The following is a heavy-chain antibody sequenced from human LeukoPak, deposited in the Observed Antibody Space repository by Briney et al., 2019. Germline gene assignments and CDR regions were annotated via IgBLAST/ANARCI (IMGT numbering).Heavy chain of an antibody. J-gene: IGHJ5*02. Sequence: SETLSLTCAVYGGSLSGYYWSWIRQSPGKGPEWIGEINLSGSTKYNPSLKSRVTISVDTSKNQFSLKLSSVTAADTAVYYCARVRSGYSSSWYPITWGQGTLVTVSS. V-gene: IGHV4-34*01. CDR1: GGSLSGYY. CDR2: INLSGST. CDR3: ARVRSGYSSSWYPIT. D-gene: IGHD6-13*01.